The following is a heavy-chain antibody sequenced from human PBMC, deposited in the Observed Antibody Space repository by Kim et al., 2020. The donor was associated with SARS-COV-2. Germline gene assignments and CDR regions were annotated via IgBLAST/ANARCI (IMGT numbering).Heavy chain of an antibody. CDR3: AKAQLRYFDWLPRTAWYYFDY. CDR2: ISGSGGST. J-gene: IGHJ4*02. V-gene: IGHV3-23*01. D-gene: IGHD3-9*01. Sequence: GGSLRLSCAASGFTFSSYAMSWVRQAPGKGLEWVSAISGSGGSTYYADSVKGRFTISRDNSKNTLYLQMNSLRAEDTVVYYCAKAQLRYFDWLPRTAWYYFDYWGQGTLVTVSS. CDR1: GFTFSSYA.